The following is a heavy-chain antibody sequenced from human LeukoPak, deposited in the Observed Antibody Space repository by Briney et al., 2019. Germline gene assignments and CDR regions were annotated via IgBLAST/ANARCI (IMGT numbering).Heavy chain of an antibody. J-gene: IGHJ6*03. CDR2: VYLGGST. V-gene: IGHV4-61*10. CDR3: ARESEGSGYYMDV. CDR1: GDSISSGSYF. Sequence: PSETLSLTCTVSGDSISSGSYFWSWIRQSAGKGLEWIGRVYLGGSTNYNPSLRSRVTISLDTSKNQFSLKLSSVTAADTAVYYCARESEGSGYYMDVWGKGTTVTVSS.